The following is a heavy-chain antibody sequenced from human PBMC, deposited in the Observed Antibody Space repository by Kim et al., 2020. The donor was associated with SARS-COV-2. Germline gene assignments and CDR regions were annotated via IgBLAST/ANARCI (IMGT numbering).Heavy chain of an antibody. Sequence: SVKVSCKASGCTFSSYAISWVRQAPGQGLEWMGGSIPIFGTANYAQKFQGRVTITADESTSTAYMELSSLRSEDTAVYYCARDIRQQPASGDYWGQGTLVTVSS. CDR2: SIPIFGTA. D-gene: IGHD6-13*01. CDR1: GCTFSSYA. V-gene: IGHV1-69*13. CDR3: ARDIRQQPASGDY. J-gene: IGHJ4*02.